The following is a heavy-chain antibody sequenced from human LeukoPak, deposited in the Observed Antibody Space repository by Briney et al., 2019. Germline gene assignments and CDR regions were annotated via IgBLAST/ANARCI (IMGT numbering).Heavy chain of an antibody. V-gene: IGHV3-21*01. D-gene: IGHD3-10*01. CDR2: ISSSSSYI. CDR3: AREEYYYGSGSYRSKPFDP. J-gene: IGHJ5*02. Sequence: GGSLRLSCAASGFTFRSYSMNWVRQAPGKGLEWVSSISSSSSYIYYADSVKGRFTISRDSAKNSLYLQMNSLRAEDTAVYYCAREEYYYGSGSYRSKPFDPWGQGTLVTVSS. CDR1: GFTFRSYS.